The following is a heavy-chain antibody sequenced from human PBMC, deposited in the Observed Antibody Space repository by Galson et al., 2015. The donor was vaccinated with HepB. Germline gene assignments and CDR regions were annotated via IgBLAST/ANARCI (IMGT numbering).Heavy chain of an antibody. Sequence: SLRLSCATSGFTFSSYAMHWVRQAPGKGLEWVAVISYDGSNKYYADSVKGRFTISRDNSKNTLYLQMNSLRAEDTAVYYCARDRHGSEGGLDYWGQGTLVTVSS. J-gene: IGHJ4*02. CDR1: GFTFSSYA. V-gene: IGHV3-30-3*01. D-gene: IGHD3-10*01. CDR3: ARDRHGSEGGLDY. CDR2: ISYDGSNK.